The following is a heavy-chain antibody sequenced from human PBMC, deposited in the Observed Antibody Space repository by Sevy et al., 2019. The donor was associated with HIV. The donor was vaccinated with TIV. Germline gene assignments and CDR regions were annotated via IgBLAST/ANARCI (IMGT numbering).Heavy chain of an antibody. CDR3: ASYGIAVASDAFDI. D-gene: IGHD6-19*01. CDR1: GYSFTSCW. J-gene: IGHJ3*02. V-gene: IGHV5-51*01. Sequence: GESLKISCKGSGYSFTSCWISWVRQMPGKGLEWMGIIYPGDSDTGYSPSFQGQVTISADKSLSTAYLQWSSLKASDTAMYYCASYGIAVASDAFDIWGQGTMVTVSS. CDR2: IYPGDSDT.